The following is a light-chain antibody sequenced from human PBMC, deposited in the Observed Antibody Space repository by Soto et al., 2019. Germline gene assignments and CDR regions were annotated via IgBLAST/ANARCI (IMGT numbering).Light chain of an antibody. CDR2: RNI. CDR1: SSNIGSNY. V-gene: IGLV1-47*01. Sequence: QSVLTQPPSASGTPGQRVTISCSGTSSNIGSNYVYCYQQLPGTAPKLLIYRNIQRPSGVPDRFSGSKSGTSASLAISGLRSEDEANYYCAAWDDSLSGVVFGGGTKLTVL. CDR3: AAWDDSLSGVV. J-gene: IGLJ3*02.